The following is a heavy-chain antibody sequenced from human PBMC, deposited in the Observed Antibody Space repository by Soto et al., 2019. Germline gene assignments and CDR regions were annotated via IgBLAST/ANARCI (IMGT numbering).Heavy chain of an antibody. Sequence: EVQLVESGGGLVQPGGSLRLSCAASGFTFSSYWMSWVRQAPGKGLEWVANIKQDGSEKYYVDSVKRRFTISRDNAKNSLYLQMNSLRAEDTAVYYCARKRLVPAAIVPYGMDVWGQGTTVTVSS. V-gene: IGHV3-7*01. CDR3: ARKRLVPAAIVPYGMDV. CDR2: IKQDGSEK. CDR1: GFTFSSYW. J-gene: IGHJ6*02. D-gene: IGHD2-2*02.